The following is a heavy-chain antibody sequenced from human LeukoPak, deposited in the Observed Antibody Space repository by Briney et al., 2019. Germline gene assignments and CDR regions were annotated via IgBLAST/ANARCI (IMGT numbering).Heavy chain of an antibody. CDR3: ARVGAGEGGIDY. D-gene: IGHD3-10*01. Sequence: ASVEVSCKASGYTFIIYEIQWVRQAPGQGLEWVGWMRPRYGNTAYAQSFQGRVTITRDTSIDTVYMELSGLRSEDTAVYYCARVGAGEGGIDYWAQGTLITVSS. V-gene: IGHV1-8*03. J-gene: IGHJ4*02. CDR2: MRPRYGNT. CDR1: GYTFIIYE.